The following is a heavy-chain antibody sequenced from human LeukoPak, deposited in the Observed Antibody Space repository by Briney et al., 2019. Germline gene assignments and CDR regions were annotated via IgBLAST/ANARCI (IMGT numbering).Heavy chain of an antibody. V-gene: IGHV1-2*04. Sequence: GAAVKVSCKASGYTFIDYNVHWVRQAPGQGLEWMGWVNPNSGGTHYAQKFQAWVTMTRDMSISTAYMELNKLKSDDTAVYYCARSGDGDRSPLGDWFFDLWGRGTLVTVSS. CDR1: GYTFIDYN. CDR2: VNPNSGGT. J-gene: IGHJ2*01. D-gene: IGHD3-22*01. CDR3: ARSGDGDRSPLGDWFFDL.